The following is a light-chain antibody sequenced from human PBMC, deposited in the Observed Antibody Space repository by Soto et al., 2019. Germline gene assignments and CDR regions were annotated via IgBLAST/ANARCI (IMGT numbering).Light chain of an antibody. CDR1: QSVRSN. J-gene: IGKJ4*01. Sequence: IVMTESPATLSVSPGERATLSCRASQSVRSNLAWYQQKPGQAPRLLIYGASTRATGIPARISGSGSGTEFTLTISRLQSEDFADYYCQQYNNWPPTFGGGTKVDIK. CDR3: QQYNNWPPT. CDR2: GAS. V-gene: IGKV3-15*01.